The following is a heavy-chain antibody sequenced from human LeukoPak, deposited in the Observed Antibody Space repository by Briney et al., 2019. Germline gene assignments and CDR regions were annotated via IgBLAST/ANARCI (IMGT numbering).Heavy chain of an antibody. CDR1: GYTFTSYA. V-gene: IGHV1-3*01. CDR3: ARDPSYYDILTGYYQGDWFDP. Sequence: ASAKVSCKASGYTFTSYAMHWVRQAPGQRLEWMGWINAGNGNTKYSQKFQGRVTITRDTSASTAYMELSSLRSEDTAVYYCARDPSYYDILTGYYQGDWFDPWGQGTLVTVSS. D-gene: IGHD3-9*01. CDR2: INAGNGNT. J-gene: IGHJ5*02.